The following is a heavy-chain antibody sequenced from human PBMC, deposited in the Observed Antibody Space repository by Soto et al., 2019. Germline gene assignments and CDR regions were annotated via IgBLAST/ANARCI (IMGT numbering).Heavy chain of an antibody. V-gene: IGHV3-30-3*01. Sequence: LRLSCVASGFIFSDYAMHLARQAPGKGLEWVALISPAGTNQYYADSAKGRFTISRDNSKNTLYLQMNSLRPEDTGLYYCARENSRISPRLFQHWGHGTLVTVSS. CDR2: ISPAGTNQ. D-gene: IGHD6-6*01. CDR3: ARENSRISPRLFQH. J-gene: IGHJ1*01. CDR1: GFIFSDYA.